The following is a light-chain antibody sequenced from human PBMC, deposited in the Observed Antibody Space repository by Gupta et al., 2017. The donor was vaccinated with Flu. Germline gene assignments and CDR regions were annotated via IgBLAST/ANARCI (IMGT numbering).Light chain of an antibody. J-gene: IGKJ2*01. Sequence: EIVMTQSPATLSVSPGARATLSCRASQSVSSNLAWYQQKSGQAHRLLIYGASTRATGIPARFSGSGSTTEFTLTISSLQSEDFAVYYCQQYNYYYTFGQGTKLEIK. CDR3: QQYNYYYT. CDR2: GAS. V-gene: IGKV3-15*01. CDR1: QSVSSN.